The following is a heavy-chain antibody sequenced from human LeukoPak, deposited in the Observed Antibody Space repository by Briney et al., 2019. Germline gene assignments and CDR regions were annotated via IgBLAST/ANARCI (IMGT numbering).Heavy chain of an antibody. CDR2: ISDDGRRK. V-gene: IGHV3-30*18. CDR1: GFSFISYG. CDR3: AKRPSDYGDYVTYFDY. J-gene: IGHJ4*02. Sequence: GGSLRLSCAASGFSFISYGMHWVRQAPGKGLEWVGVISDDGRRKDYADSVRGRFTISRDNSRDTLYLQMNSLRAEDTAVYYCAKRPSDYGDYVTYFDYWGQGTLVTVSS. D-gene: IGHD4-17*01.